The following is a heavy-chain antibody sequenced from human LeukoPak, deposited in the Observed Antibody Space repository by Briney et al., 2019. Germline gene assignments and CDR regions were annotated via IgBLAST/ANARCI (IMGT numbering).Heavy chain of an antibody. CDR2: IYYSGST. V-gene: IGHV4-59*01. D-gene: IGHD2-8*01. Sequence: SETLSLTCTVSGGSISSYYWSWIRQPPGKGLEWIGYIYYSGSTNYNPSLKSRVTISVDTSKNQFSLKLSSVTAADTAVYYCARELDVWKENYYYYMDVWGKGTTVTVSS. CDR3: ARELDVWKENYYYYMDV. CDR1: GGSISSYY. J-gene: IGHJ6*03.